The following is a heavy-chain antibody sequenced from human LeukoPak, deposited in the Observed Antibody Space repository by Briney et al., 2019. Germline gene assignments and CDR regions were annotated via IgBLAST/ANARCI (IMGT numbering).Heavy chain of an antibody. Sequence: PSETRSLTCTVSGVSISSSNSYWGWIRQPPGKGLEWVAFIRSDGGDKFYADSVKGRFTISRDNSKNTLSLQMTSLRAEDTAMYHCAKDGKIAVLGTAWFDPWGQGTLVTVSS. CDR3: AKDGKIAVLGTAWFDP. D-gene: IGHD6-13*01. J-gene: IGHJ5*02. CDR2: IRSDGGDK. CDR1: GVSISSSN. V-gene: IGHV3-30*02.